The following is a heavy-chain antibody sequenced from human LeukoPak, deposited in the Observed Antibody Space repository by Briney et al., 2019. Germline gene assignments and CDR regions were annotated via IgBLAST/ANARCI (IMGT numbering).Heavy chain of an antibody. D-gene: IGHD3-10*01. Sequence: GGSLRLSCAASGFTFSSYWMSWVRQAPGKGLEWVANIKQDGSEKYYVDSVKGRFTISRDNAKNSLYLQMNSLRAEDTAVYYCARGGSTDKAAFDIWGQGTMVTVSS. V-gene: IGHV3-7*01. J-gene: IGHJ3*02. CDR1: GFTFSSYW. CDR2: IKQDGSEK. CDR3: ARGGSTDKAAFDI.